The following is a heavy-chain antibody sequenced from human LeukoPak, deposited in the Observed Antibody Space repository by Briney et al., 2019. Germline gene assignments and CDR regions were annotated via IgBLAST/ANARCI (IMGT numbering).Heavy chain of an antibody. Sequence: GRSLRLSCAASGFTFSSYGMHWVRQAPGKGLEWVAVISYDGSNKYYADSVKGRFTISRDNSKNTLYLQMNSLRAEDTAVYYCARDLLVRGVNPDWFDPWGQGTLVTVSS. CDR3: ARDLLVRGVNPDWFDP. V-gene: IGHV3-30*03. J-gene: IGHJ5*02. CDR2: ISYDGSNK. CDR1: GFTFSSYG. D-gene: IGHD3-10*01.